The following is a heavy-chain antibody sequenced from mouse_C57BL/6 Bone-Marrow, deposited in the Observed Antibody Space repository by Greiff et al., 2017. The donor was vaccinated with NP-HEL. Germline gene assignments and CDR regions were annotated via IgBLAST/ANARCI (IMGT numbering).Heavy chain of an antibody. V-gene: IGHV1-76*01. CDR2: IYPGSGNT. J-gene: IGHJ1*03. CDR3: ARGGYQGYVDV. CDR1: GYTFTDYY. Sequence: VQLQQSGAELVRPGASVKLSCKASGYTFTDYYINWVKQRPGQGLEWIARIYPGSGNTYYNEKFKGKATLTAEKSSSTAYMQLSSLTSEDSAVYFCARGGYQGYVDVGGTGTTVTVSS. D-gene: IGHD2-2*01.